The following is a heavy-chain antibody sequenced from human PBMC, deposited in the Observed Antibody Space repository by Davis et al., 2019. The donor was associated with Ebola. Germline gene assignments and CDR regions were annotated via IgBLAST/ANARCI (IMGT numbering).Heavy chain of an antibody. Sequence: PGGSLRLSCAASGFTFSNYAMSWVRQVPGGGLEWVAGISATGVDKKYADSVKGRFTISRDNAKNSLYLQMRSLRAEDTAVYFCARGRAEAGLFYYYYYYMDVWGKGTTVTVSS. J-gene: IGHJ6*03. D-gene: IGHD6-19*01. V-gene: IGHV3-23*01. CDR1: GFTFSNYA. CDR2: ISATGVDK. CDR3: ARGRAEAGLFYYYYYYMDV.